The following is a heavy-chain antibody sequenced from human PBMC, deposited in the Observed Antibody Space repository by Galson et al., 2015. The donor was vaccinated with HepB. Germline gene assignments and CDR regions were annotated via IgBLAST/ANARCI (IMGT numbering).Heavy chain of an antibody. Sequence: CKASGYTFTSSGISWVRQAPGQGLEWMGWISAYNGNTNYAQKLQGRVTMTTDTSTSTAYMELRSLRSDDTAVYYCARDSVAVRPGWLDPWGQGTLVTVS. J-gene: IGHJ5*02. D-gene: IGHD6-6*01. CDR2: ISAYNGNT. CDR3: ARDSVAVRPGWLDP. CDR1: GYTFTSSG. V-gene: IGHV1-18*04.